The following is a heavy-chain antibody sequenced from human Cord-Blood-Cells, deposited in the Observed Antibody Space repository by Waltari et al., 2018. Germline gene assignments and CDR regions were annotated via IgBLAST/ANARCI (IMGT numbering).Heavy chain of an antibody. CDR3: ALNASINWKFDY. D-gene: IGHD1-1*01. Sequence: QVQLVQSGAEVKKPGSSVKVSCKASGGTFSSYAISWVRQAPGQGLEWMGGIIPILGIANYAQKFQGRVTITADESTSTAYMELSNLRSEDTAVYYCALNASINWKFDYWGQGTLVTVSS. CDR2: IIPILGIA. CDR1: GGTFSSYA. V-gene: IGHV1-69*04. J-gene: IGHJ4*02.